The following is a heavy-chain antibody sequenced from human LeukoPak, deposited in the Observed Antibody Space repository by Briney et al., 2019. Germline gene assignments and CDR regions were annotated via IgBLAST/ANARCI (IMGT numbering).Heavy chain of an antibody. CDR2: INPNSGGT. Sequence: GASVKVSCKASGYTFTGYYMHWVRQAPGQGLEWMGWINPNSGGTNYAQKFQGRVTMTRDTSISTAYRELRSLRSDDTAVYYCARDLHYYDSSGLSRVVGAFDIWGKGTMVTVSS. CDR3: ARDLHYYDSSGLSRVVGAFDI. D-gene: IGHD3-22*01. J-gene: IGHJ3*02. CDR1: GYTFTGYY. V-gene: IGHV1-2*02.